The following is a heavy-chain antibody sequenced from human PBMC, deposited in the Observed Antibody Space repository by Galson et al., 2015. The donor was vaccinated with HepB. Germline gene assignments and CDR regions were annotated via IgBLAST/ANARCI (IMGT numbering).Heavy chain of an antibody. J-gene: IGHJ4*02. CDR1: GFAFSSSA. Sequence: SLRLACAASGFAFSSSALSWVRQAPGKGLEWVSAICGSGGSTYYADSVKGRFTISRDNSKNTLYLQMNSLRAEDTAVYYCAKGGYGSGSYYPFDYWGQGTLVTVSS. D-gene: IGHD3-10*01. CDR3: AKGGYGSGSYYPFDY. CDR2: ICGSGGST. V-gene: IGHV3-23*01.